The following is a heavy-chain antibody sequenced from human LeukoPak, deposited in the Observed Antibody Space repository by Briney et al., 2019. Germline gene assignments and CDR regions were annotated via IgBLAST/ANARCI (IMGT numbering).Heavy chain of an antibody. V-gene: IGHV4-34*01. CDR1: GGSFSGYY. J-gene: IGHJ5*02. CDR2: INHSGST. CDR3: AREAPGVVREYSGPLTVGPKKKAWFAP. Sequence: SETLSLTCAVYGGSFSGYYWSWVRQPPGKGLEWIGEINHSGSTNYNPSLKSRGTISVDTSRNQFSLKLSSVTAADTAVYYCAREAPGVVREYSGPLTVGPKKKAWFAPWGQGTLVTVSS. D-gene: IGHD5-12*01.